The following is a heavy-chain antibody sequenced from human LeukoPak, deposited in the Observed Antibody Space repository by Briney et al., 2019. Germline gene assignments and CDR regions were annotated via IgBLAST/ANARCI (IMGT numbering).Heavy chain of an antibody. Sequence: GASVKVSCKAPGYTFTSYDINWVRQATGQGLEWMGWMNPNSGNTGYAQKFQGRVTITRNTSISTAYMELSSLRSEDTAVYYCARDGSGSYSFDYWGQGTLVTVSS. J-gene: IGHJ4*02. CDR3: ARDGSGSYSFDY. CDR1: GYTFTSYD. CDR2: MNPNSGNT. D-gene: IGHD1-26*01. V-gene: IGHV1-8*03.